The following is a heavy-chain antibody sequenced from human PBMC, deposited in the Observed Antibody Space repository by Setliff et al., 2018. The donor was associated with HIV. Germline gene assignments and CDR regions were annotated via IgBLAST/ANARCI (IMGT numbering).Heavy chain of an antibody. J-gene: IGHJ1*01. D-gene: IGHD3-10*01. Sequence: RASVKVSCKASGGTFSSYAISWVRQAPGQGLEWMGGIIPIFGTANYAQKFQGRVTITADESTSTAYMELSSLRSEDTAVYYCARERAGYFQHWGQGTLVTVSS. V-gene: IGHV1-69*13. CDR3: ARERAGYFQH. CDR1: GGTFSSYA. CDR2: IIPIFGTA.